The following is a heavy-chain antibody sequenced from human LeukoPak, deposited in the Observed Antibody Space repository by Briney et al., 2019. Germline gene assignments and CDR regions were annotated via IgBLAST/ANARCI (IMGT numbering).Heavy chain of an antibody. Sequence: SETLSLTCTVSGGSISSSSYYWGWIRQPPGKGLEWIGSIYYSGSTYYNPSLKSRITISVDTSKNQFSLKLSSVTAADTAVYYCARDSVRYFDPPGHFDYWGQGTLVTVSS. CDR3: ARDSVRYFDPPGHFDY. CDR2: IYYSGST. D-gene: IGHD3-9*01. J-gene: IGHJ4*02. V-gene: IGHV4-39*07. CDR1: GGSISSSSYY.